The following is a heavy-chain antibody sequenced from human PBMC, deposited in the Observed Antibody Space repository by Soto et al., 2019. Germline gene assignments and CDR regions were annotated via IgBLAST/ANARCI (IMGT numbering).Heavy chain of an antibody. CDR1: GGSVSSGSYY. D-gene: IGHD2-2*01. CDR3: ARGGTSRPGWSLDYYYYGMDV. Sequence: SETLSLTCTVSGGSVSSGSYYWSWIRQPPGKGLEWIGYIYYSGSTNYNPSLKSRVTISVDTSKNQFSLKLSSVTAADTAVYYCARGGTSRPGWSLDYYYYGMDVWGQGTTVTVSS. CDR2: IYYSGST. J-gene: IGHJ6*02. V-gene: IGHV4-61*01.